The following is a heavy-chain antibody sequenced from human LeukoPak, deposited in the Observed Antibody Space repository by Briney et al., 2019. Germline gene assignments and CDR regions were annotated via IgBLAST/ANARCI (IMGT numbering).Heavy chain of an antibody. J-gene: IGHJ3*02. V-gene: IGHV4-59*08. D-gene: IGHD6-19*01. CDR3: ASLDAVAGSDAFDI. CDR1: GGSLSSYY. CDR2: IYYSGST. Sequence: SETLSLTCTVSGGSLSSYYWSWIRQPPGKGLEWIGYIYYSGSTNYNPSLKSRVTISVDTSKNQFSLKLSSVTAADTAVYYCASLDAVAGSDAFDIWGQGTMVTVSS.